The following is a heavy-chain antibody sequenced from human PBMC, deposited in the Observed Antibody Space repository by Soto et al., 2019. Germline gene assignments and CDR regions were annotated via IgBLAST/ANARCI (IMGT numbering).Heavy chain of an antibody. J-gene: IGHJ6*03. CDR1: GYTFTSYG. D-gene: IGHD3-10*01. CDR2: ISAYNGNT. V-gene: IGHV1-18*01. Sequence: QVQLVQSGAEVKKPGASVKVSCKASGYTFTSYGISWVRQAPGQGLEWMGWISAYNGNTNYAQKLQGRDTMTTDTSSSKAYMELRTLRSHDTAGYYCTNATTRRQLPFGENSLTTHECYSYMDVWGKGPTLTVSS. CDR3: TNATTRRQLPFGENSLTTHECYSYMDV.